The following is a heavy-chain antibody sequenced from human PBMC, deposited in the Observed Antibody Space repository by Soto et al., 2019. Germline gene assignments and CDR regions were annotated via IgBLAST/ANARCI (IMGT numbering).Heavy chain of an antibody. CDR1: GGSISSGGYS. D-gene: IGHD6-13*01. J-gene: IGHJ4*02. V-gene: IGHV4-30-2*01. Sequence: SETLSLTCAVSGGSISSGGYSWSWIRQPPGKGLEWIGYIYHSGSTYYNPSLKSRVTISVDRSKNQFSLKLSSVTAADTAVYYCARGGAAAGTGFDYWGQGTLVTVSS. CDR3: ARGGAAAGTGFDY. CDR2: IYHSGST.